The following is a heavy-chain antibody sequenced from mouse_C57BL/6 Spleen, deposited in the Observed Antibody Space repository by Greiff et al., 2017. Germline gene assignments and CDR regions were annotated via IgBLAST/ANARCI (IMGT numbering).Heavy chain of an antibody. V-gene: IGHV1-52*01. J-gene: IGHJ1*03. CDR2: IDPSDSET. CDR3: ASATVVASYWYFDV. D-gene: IGHD1-1*01. CDR1: GYTFTSYW. Sequence: QVQLQQPGAELVRPGSSVKLSCKASGYTFTSYWMHWVKQRPIQGLEWIGNIDPSDSETHYNQKFKDKATLTVDKSSSTAYMQLSSLTSEDSAVYYCASATVVASYWYFDVWGTGTTVTVSS.